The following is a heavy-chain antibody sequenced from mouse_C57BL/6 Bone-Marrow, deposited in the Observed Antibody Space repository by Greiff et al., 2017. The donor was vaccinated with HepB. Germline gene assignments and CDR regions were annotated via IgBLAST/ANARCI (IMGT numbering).Heavy chain of an antibody. CDR1: GFTFSSYG. D-gene: IGHD1-1*01. CDR2: ISSGGSYT. J-gene: IGHJ3*01. Sequence: EVQLVESGGDLVKPGGSLKLSCAASGFTFSSYGMSWVRQTPDKRLEWVATISSGGSYTYYPDSVKGRFTISRDNAKNTLYLQMSSLKSEDTAMYYCARDYYGSSSFAYWGQGTLVTVSA. V-gene: IGHV5-6*01. CDR3: ARDYYGSSSFAY.